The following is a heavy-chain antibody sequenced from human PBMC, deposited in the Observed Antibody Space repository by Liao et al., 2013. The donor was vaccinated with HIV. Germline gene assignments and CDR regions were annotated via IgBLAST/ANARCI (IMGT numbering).Heavy chain of an antibody. V-gene: IGHV4-61*02. CDR1: GASSSGGSFY. CDR2: IYSSGRT. D-gene: IGHD6-13*01. J-gene: IGHJ3*01. CDR3: ARESVRSRFVNDAFDL. Sequence: QVQLQESGPGLVQPSQSLSLTCTVSGASSSGGSFYYNWIRQPAGKGLEWIGRIYSSGRTNYNPSLKGRVSISEDTSKNEVSLRLTSVTAADTAVYYCARESVRSRFVNDAFDLWGQGTTVIVSS.